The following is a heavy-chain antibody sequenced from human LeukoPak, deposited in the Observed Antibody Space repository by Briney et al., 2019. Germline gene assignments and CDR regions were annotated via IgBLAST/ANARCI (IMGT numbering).Heavy chain of an antibody. D-gene: IGHD2-2*03. CDR3: ARDLGYCSSTSCQSSIGRFDP. J-gene: IGHJ5*02. V-gene: IGHV1-69*05. Sequence: VASVKVSCKASGGTFSSYAISWVRQAPGQGLEWMGGIIPTFGTANYAQKFQGRVTITTDESTSTAYMELSSLRSEDTAVYYCARDLGYCSSTSCQSSIGRFDPWGQGTLVTVSS. CDR2: IIPTFGTA. CDR1: GGTFSSYA.